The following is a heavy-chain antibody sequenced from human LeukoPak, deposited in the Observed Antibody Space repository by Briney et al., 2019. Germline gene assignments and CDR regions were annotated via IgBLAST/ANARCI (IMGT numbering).Heavy chain of an antibody. CDR2: MNPDSGNT. D-gene: IGHD2-2*01. CDR1: GYTFTSYD. J-gene: IGHJ3*02. CDR3: ARSGSPLYCSSTSCSPGAFDI. V-gene: IGHV1-8*01. Sequence: GASVKVSCKASGYTFTSYDINWVRQATGQGLEWMGWMNPDSGNTGYAQKFQGRVTMTRDTSISTAYMELSSLRPEDTAVYYCARSGSPLYCSSTSCSPGAFDIWGHGTMVTVPS.